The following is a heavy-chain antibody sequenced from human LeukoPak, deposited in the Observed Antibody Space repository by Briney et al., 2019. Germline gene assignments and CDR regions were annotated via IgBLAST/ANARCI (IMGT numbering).Heavy chain of an antibody. CDR2: ISYDGNNK. D-gene: IGHD6-19*01. Sequence: PGGSLRLSCAASGFTFSSYAMHWVRQAPGKGLEWVAVISYDGNNKYYADSVKGRFTISSDNSKNTLYLQMNSLRTEDTAVYYCARDRTALAVAGVGDAFDIWGQGTMVTVSS. CDR3: ARDRTALAVAGVGDAFDI. J-gene: IGHJ3*02. CDR1: GFTFSSYA. V-gene: IGHV3-30-3*01.